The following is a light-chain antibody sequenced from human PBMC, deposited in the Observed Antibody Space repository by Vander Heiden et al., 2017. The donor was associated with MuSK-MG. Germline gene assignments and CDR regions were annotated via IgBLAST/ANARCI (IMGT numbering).Light chain of an antibody. CDR1: NSNIGAGYD. J-gene: IGLJ3*02. CDR2: SNS. CDR3: QSYDSGLRV. Sequence: QSVLTQPPSVSGAPGQRVTFSCTGSNSNIGAGYDVHWYQHLPGTAPKLLIFSNSNRPAGVPGRFSGSKSGASASLAITGLQAEDEAIYYCQSYDSGLRVFGGGTKLTVL. V-gene: IGLV1-40*01.